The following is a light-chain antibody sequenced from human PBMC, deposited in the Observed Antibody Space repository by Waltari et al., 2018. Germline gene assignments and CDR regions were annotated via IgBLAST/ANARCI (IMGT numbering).Light chain of an antibody. CDR1: QSISSY. J-gene: IGKJ1*01. CDR3: QQSYSTPQT. Sequence: DIQMTQSPSSLSASVGDRVTITCRANQSISSYLNWYQQKPGKAPKLLIYAASSLQSGVPSRFSGSGSGTDFTLTISSLQPEDVATYYCQQSYSTPQTFGQGTKVEIK. CDR2: AAS. V-gene: IGKV1-39*01.